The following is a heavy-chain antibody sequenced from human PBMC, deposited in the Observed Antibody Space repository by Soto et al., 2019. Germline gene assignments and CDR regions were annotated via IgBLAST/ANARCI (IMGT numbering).Heavy chain of an antibody. D-gene: IGHD3-10*01. J-gene: IGHJ4*02. Sequence: GGSLRLSCAASGFTFSDYYMSWIRQVPGKGLEWVSYISSSSSYTNYADSVKGRFTISRDNAKNSLYLQMNSLRAEDTAVYYCARGGVGFGQPSDYWGQGTLVTVSS. CDR1: GFTFSDYY. CDR3: ARGGVGFGQPSDY. CDR2: ISSSSSYT. V-gene: IGHV3-11*05.